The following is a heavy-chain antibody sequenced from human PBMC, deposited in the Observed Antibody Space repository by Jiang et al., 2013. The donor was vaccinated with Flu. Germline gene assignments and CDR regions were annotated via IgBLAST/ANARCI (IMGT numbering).Heavy chain of an antibody. D-gene: IGHD3-10*01. CDR1: FSGYY. CDR2: INHSGST. CDR3: ARAGRVRGVNSRPPYPAFFDY. V-gene: IGHV4-34*01. Sequence: FSGYYWSWIRQPPGKGPEWIGEINHSGSTNYNPSLKSRVTVSVDKSKNQFSLKLRSVTTADTAVYYCARAGRVRGVNSRPPYPAFFDYWGQGTLVTVSS. J-gene: IGHJ4*02.